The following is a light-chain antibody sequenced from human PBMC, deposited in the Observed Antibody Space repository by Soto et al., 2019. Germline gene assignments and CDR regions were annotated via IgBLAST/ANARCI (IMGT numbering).Light chain of an antibody. CDR1: SSNIGSNY. Sequence: QSVLTQPPSASGTPGQRVTISCSGSSSNIGSNYVYWYQQLPGTAPKLLIYRNNQRPSGVPDRFSGSKSGTSASLAISGLRSEDEADYYCAAWDDSLSGSVFGGGTQLPSS. V-gene: IGLV1-47*01. CDR2: RNN. J-gene: IGLJ7*01. CDR3: AAWDDSLSGSV.